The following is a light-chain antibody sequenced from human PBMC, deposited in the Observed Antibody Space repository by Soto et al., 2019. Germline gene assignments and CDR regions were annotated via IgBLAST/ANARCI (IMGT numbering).Light chain of an antibody. CDR3: HHYGGSPSYT. V-gene: IGKV3-20*01. Sequence: EIVLTQSPGTLALSPGERASLSCRASQSVRSTYLAWYQQKPGQAPRLLIYGASNRAPGVADRFSGSGSVTAFTLTISRLEPEDFAVYYCHHYGGSPSYTFGQGTKLEVK. CDR1: QSVRSTY. CDR2: GAS. J-gene: IGKJ2*01.